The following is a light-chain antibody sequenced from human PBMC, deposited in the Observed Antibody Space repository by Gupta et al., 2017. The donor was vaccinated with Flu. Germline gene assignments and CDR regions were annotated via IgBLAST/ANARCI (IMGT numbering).Light chain of an antibody. J-gene: IGKJ1*01. V-gene: IGKV1-39*01. CDR3: QQADSLPRT. CDR2: GAS. Sequence: DIQMTQSPSSLSASVGDSVTITCRASQTVRTYLNWYQQRPGKAPDLLIYGASSLRSGVPSRFSDSGSGTHFTLTINSLQSEDFATYYCQQADSLPRTFGQGTRVEI. CDR1: QTVRTY.